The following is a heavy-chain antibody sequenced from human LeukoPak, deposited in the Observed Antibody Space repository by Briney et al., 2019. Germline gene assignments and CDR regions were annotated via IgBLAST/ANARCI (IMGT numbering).Heavy chain of an antibody. CDR2: ISAYNGNT. D-gene: IGHD6-13*01. CDR1: GYTFTSYG. V-gene: IGHV1-18*01. CDR3: ARRTGSSWYANWFDP. J-gene: IGHJ5*02. Sequence: ASVKVSCKASGYTFTSYGISWVRQAPGQGLEWMGWISAYNGNTNYAQKLQGRVTMTTDTSTSTAYKELRSLRSDDTAVYYCARRTGSSWYANWFDPWGQGTLVNVSS.